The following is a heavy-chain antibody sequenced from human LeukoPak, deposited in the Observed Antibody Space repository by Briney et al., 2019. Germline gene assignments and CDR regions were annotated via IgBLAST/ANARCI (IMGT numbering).Heavy chain of an antibody. D-gene: IGHD6-19*01. CDR2: VSGSGDRT. CDR1: GFATFSNA. V-gene: IGHV3-23*01. Sequence: GGSLRLSCAASGFATFSNAWMSWVRQAPGKGLEWVSGVSGSGDRTYYAASVKGRFTISRDSSKNTLYLQMDSLRGEDTAVYYCGAGTYFKLDYWGQGTLVTVSS. J-gene: IGHJ4*02. CDR3: GAGTYFKLDY.